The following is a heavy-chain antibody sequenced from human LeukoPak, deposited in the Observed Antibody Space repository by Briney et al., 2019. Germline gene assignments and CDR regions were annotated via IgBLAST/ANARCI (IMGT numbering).Heavy chain of an antibody. Sequence: ASVKVSCKASGYTFSSYGITWVRQAPGQGLEWMGWISGYNDNTNYAQKLQGRVTMTTDTSTSTAYMELRSLRSDDTAVYYCARSSPGGYFWSGYYRGYFDYWGQGTLVTVSS. CDR1: GYTFSSYG. D-gene: IGHD3-3*01. CDR2: ISGYNDNT. J-gene: IGHJ4*02. CDR3: ARSSPGGYFWSGYYRGYFDY. V-gene: IGHV1-18*01.